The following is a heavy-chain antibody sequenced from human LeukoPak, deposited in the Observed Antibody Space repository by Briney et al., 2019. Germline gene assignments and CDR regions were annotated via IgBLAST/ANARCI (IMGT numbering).Heavy chain of an antibody. V-gene: IGHV4-4*07. CDR1: GGSISSYY. CDR3: ARDLGTVRGVIFVRWFDP. D-gene: IGHD3-10*01. J-gene: IGHJ5*02. CDR2: IYTSGST. Sequence: SETLSLTCTVSGGSISSYYWSWIRQPAGKGLEWIGRIYTSGSTNYNPSLKSRVTMSVDTSKNQFSLKLSSVTAADTAVYYCARDLGTVRGVIFVRWFDPWGQGTLVTVSS.